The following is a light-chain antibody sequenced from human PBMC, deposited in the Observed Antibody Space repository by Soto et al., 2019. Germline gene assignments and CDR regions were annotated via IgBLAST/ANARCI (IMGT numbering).Light chain of an antibody. CDR2: DVS. Sequence: QSVLTQPRSVSGSPGQSVTISCTGTSSDGGGYNYVSWYQQHPGKAPKLMIYDVSKRPSGVPDRFSGSKSGNTASLTISGLQADDEADYYCCSYAGSYTYVFGTGTKLTVL. J-gene: IGLJ1*01. V-gene: IGLV2-11*01. CDR3: CSYAGSYTYV. CDR1: SSDGGGYNY.